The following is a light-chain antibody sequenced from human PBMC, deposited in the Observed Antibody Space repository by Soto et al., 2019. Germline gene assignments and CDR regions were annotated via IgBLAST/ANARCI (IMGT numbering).Light chain of an antibody. CDR1: QSVSISY. CDR3: QQYGRSPLT. J-gene: IGKJ4*01. CDR2: GSS. Sequence: EIVLTQSPGTLSLSPGERATLSCRASQSVSISYLAWYQQKPGQAPRLLIYGSSSRATGIPDRFSGSGSGTDFPLTISRLEHEEFAVYYCQQYGRSPLTFGGGTKVEIK. V-gene: IGKV3-20*01.